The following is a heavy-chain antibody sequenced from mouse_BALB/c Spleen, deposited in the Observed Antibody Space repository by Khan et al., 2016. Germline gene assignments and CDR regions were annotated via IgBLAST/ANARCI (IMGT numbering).Heavy chain of an antibody. CDR1: GYTFTSYW. V-gene: IGHV1-7*01. CDR2: ITPSTGYT. J-gene: IGHJ3*01. D-gene: IGHD1-2*01. Sequence: QVQLQQSGAELAKPGASVKMSCKASGYTFTSYWMHWVKQRPGQGLEWIGYITPSTGYTEYNQKFKDKATLTADKSSSTAYMQLSSLTSADSAGYYCARYYGCVAYWGQGTLVTVAA. CDR3: ARYYGCVAY.